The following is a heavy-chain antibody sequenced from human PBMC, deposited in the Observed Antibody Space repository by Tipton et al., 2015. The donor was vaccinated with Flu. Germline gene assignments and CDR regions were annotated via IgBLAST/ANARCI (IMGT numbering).Heavy chain of an antibody. V-gene: IGHV4-38-2*01. D-gene: IGHD4-11*01. J-gene: IGHJ5*02. CDR2: VSRTGST. CDR3: ARRDYSNYVSDPKSWFDP. CDR1: GDSISSDYY. Sequence: LRLSCAVSGDSISSDYYWGWIRQFPGKGLVWIGTVSRTGSTIYNPSLKSRVTLSIDTSKNQFSLKMKSVTATDMAVYYCARRDYSNYVSDPKSWFDPWGQGTLVAVSS.